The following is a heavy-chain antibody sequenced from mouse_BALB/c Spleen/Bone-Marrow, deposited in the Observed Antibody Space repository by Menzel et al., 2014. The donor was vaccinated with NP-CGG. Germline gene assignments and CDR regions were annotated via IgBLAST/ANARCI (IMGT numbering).Heavy chain of an antibody. CDR1: GFTFSSYG. CDR2: INSNGGST. CDR3: ARPYRYYFDY. J-gene: IGHJ2*01. D-gene: IGHD2-14*01. V-gene: IGHV5-6-3*01. Sequence: VQLQQSGGGLVQPGGSLKLSCAASGFTFSSYGMSWVRQTPDKRLELVATINSNGGSTYYPDSVKGRFTIFRDNAKNTLYLQMSSLKSEDTAMYYCARPYRYYFDYWGQGTTLTVSS.